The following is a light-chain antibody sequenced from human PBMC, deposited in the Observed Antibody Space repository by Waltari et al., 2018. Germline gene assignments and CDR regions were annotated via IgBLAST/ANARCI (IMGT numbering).Light chain of an antibody. CDR2: YDG. J-gene: IGLJ2*01. V-gene: IGLV1-40*01. Sequence: QSVLTQPPSVSGAPGQRVTISCTGSSSNIGSPYNVHWYQQVPGRAPKLLIYYDGNRPEGAPDRFSGSKAGTSPSLAMTGLQAEDEAEYFCQSYASGLNGLFFGGGTKVTVL. CDR1: SSNIGSPYN. CDR3: QSYASGLNGLF.